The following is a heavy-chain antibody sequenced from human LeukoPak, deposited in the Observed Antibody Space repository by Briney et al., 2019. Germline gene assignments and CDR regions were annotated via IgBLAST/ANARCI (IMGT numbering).Heavy chain of an antibody. V-gene: IGHV3-30*04. CDR1: GFTFSSYA. CDR3: ARPPVYFYDSSGYMADAFDI. CDR2: ISYDGSNK. Sequence: GGSLRLSCAASGFTFSSYAIRWVRQAPGKGLEWVAFISYDGSNKYYADSVKGRFTISRDNTKNTLFVQMNSLRAEDTAVYYCARPPVYFYDSSGYMADAFDIWGQGTMVTVSS. J-gene: IGHJ3*02. D-gene: IGHD3-22*01.